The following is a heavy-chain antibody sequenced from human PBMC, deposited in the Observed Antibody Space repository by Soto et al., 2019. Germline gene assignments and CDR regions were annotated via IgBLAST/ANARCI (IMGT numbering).Heavy chain of an antibody. J-gene: IGHJ5*02. CDR1: GYTFTSYG. CDR2: ISTYNGDT. Sequence: ASVKVSCKASGYTFTSYGISWVRQAPGQGLEWMGWISTYNGDTNYAQNLQGRVTMTTDTSTSTAYMELRSLRSDDTAVYYCARTYCSSTSCHNWFDPWGQGSLLTVYS. V-gene: IGHV1-18*01. CDR3: ARTYCSSTSCHNWFDP. D-gene: IGHD2-2*01.